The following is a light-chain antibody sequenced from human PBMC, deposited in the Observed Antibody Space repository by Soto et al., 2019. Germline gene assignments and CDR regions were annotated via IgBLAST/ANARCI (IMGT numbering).Light chain of an antibody. CDR3: QQYASSPLT. Sequence: EIVLTQSPGTLSLSPGERATLSCRASQSVGRNYLAWYQQKPGQAPGLLIYTASSRATGIPDRFSGSGSGTDFTLTISRLEPEDFAVYYCQQYASSPLTFGEGTKVEIK. CDR1: QSVGRNY. V-gene: IGKV3-20*01. J-gene: IGKJ4*01. CDR2: TAS.